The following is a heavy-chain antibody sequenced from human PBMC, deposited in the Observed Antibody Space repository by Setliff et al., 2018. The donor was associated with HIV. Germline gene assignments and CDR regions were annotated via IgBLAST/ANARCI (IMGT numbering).Heavy chain of an antibody. Sequence: GASVKVSCKASGGTFSSYAISWVRQAPGQGREWMGGIIPIFGTANYAQKVQGRVTITADESTSTAYVYLSSLRSEDTAVYYCARGQGDGDYYWFDPWGQGTLVTVSS. CDR3: ARGQGDGDYYWFDP. J-gene: IGHJ5*02. CDR1: GGTFSSYA. V-gene: IGHV1-69*13. CDR2: IIPIFGTA. D-gene: IGHD4-17*01.